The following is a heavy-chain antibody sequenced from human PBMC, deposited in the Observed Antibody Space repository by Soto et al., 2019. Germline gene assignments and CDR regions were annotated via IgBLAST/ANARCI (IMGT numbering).Heavy chain of an antibody. V-gene: IGHV3-33*01. J-gene: IGHJ4*02. CDR1: GLLFSGYG. CDR2: IRFDGTNI. D-gene: IGHD1-1*01. CDR3: ARDGIGGTVFYGNFDY. Sequence: QVHLVESGGGVVQPGGSLRLSCAVPGLLFSGYGMHWVRQAPGKGLEWVAIIRFDGTNIEYADSVRRRFTISRDNSKQMLYLQMTRLRVEETAGYYCARDGIGGTVFYGNFDYWGQGTLVNVSS.